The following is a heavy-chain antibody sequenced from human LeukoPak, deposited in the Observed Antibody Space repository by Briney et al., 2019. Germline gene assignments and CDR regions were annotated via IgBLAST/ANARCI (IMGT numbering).Heavy chain of an antibody. J-gene: IGHJ6*03. D-gene: IGHD2-2*01. CDR1: GFRFSSYE. V-gene: IGHV3-48*03. CDR2: ISASGTLT. CDR3: AKEGCSSTSCYRYYYYYYMDV. Sequence: AGSLTLSCAASGFRFSSYEMNWVRQAPGKGLEWISYISASGTLTHYADSVEGRFTISRDNSKNTLYLQMNSLRAEDTAVYYCAKEGCSSTSCYRYYYYYYMDVWGKGTTVTVSS.